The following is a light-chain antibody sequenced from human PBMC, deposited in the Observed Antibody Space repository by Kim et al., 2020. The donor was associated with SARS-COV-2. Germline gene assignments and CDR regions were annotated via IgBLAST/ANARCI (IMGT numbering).Light chain of an antibody. CDR1: RSNIGSKP. CDR2: SNS. CDR3: AAWDESLDGFLV. Sequence: QSVIIACSGSRSNIGSKPVNWYQHVPGTAPKLLIYSNSDRPSGVPDRFTASKSDTSAALAISGLQSEDETTYYCAAWDESLDGFLVFGGGTQLTVL. J-gene: IGLJ2*01. V-gene: IGLV1-44*01.